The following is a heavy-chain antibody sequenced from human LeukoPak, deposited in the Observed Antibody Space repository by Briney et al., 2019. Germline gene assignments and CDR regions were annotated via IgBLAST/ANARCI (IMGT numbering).Heavy chain of an antibody. D-gene: IGHD6-13*01. CDR3: ARAPAHIAAAGTLDY. Sequence: GRSLRLSCAASGFTFSGYAMHWVRQAPGKGLEWVAVISYDGSNKYYADSVKGRFTISRDNSKNTLYLQMNSLRAEDTAVYYCARAPAHIAAAGTLDYWGQGTLVTVSS. J-gene: IGHJ4*02. CDR1: GFTFSGYA. CDR2: ISYDGSNK. V-gene: IGHV3-30-3*01.